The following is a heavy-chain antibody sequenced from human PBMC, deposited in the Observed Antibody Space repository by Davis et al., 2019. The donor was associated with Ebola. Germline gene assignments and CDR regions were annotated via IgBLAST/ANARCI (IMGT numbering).Heavy chain of an antibody. J-gene: IGHJ4*02. Sequence: GESLKISCAASGFTFSNVWMSWVRQAPGKGLEWVGRIKSKTDGGTADYASPVKGRFTISRDDSKNTLYLQMNSLKTEDTAVYYCIRLPSELEYWGQGTLVTVSS. V-gene: IGHV3-15*01. CDR2: IKSKTDGGTA. CDR3: IRLPSELEY. D-gene: IGHD1-14*01. CDR1: GFTFSNVW.